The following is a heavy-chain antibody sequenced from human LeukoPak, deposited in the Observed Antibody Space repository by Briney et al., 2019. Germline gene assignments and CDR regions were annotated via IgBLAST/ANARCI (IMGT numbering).Heavy chain of an antibody. D-gene: IGHD3-22*01. CDR3: AKDSTSYYYGLDY. V-gene: IGHV3-30*18. Sequence: GGSLRLSCAASGFTFSTYGMHWVRQAPGKGLEWVAVISSDGNNKYYADSVKGRFTISRDNSKNTLFLQMNSLRAEDTAVYYCAKDSTSYYYGLDYWGLGTLVTVSS. J-gene: IGHJ4*02. CDR1: GFTFSTYG. CDR2: ISSDGNNK.